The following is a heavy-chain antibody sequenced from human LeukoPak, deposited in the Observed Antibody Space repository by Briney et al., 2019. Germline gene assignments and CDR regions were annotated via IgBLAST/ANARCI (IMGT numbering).Heavy chain of an antibody. V-gene: IGHV4-31*03. CDR1: GGSISSGGYY. Sequence: SETLSLTCTVSGGSISSGGYYWSWIRQHPGKGLEWIGYIYYSGSTYYNPSLKSRVTISVDASKNQFSLKLRSVTAADTAVYYCARHFNGYSNGPIDYWGQGTLVTVSS. D-gene: IGHD5-18*01. CDR3: ARHFNGYSNGPIDY. J-gene: IGHJ4*02. CDR2: IYYSGST.